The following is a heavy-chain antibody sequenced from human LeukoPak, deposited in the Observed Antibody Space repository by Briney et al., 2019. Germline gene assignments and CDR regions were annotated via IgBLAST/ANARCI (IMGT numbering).Heavy chain of an antibody. J-gene: IGHJ6*02. V-gene: IGHV1-46*01. CDR3: ARNLDSSGFAKYYYYYGMDV. CDR2: INPSGGST. CDR1: GYTFTSYY. D-gene: IGHD3-22*01. Sequence: ASVKVSCKASGYTFTSYYMHWMRQAPGQGLEWMGIINPSGGSTSYAQKFQGRVTMTRDTSTSTVYMELSSLRSEDTAVYHCARNLDSSGFAKYYYYYGMDVWGQGTTVTVSS.